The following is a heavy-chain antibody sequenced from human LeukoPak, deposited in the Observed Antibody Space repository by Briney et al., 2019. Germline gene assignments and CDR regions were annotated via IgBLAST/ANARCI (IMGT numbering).Heavy chain of an antibody. D-gene: IGHD3-22*01. CDR1: GGSFSDYY. Sequence: SETPSLTCAVYGGSFSDYYWSWIRQPPGKGLEWIGEINHSGITNYNPSLKSRVTISVDTSKNQFSLKLGSVTAADTAVYYCAYSSAFQQHLGQGTLVTVSS. CDR3: AYSSAFQQH. J-gene: IGHJ1*01. V-gene: IGHV4-34*01. CDR2: INHSGIT.